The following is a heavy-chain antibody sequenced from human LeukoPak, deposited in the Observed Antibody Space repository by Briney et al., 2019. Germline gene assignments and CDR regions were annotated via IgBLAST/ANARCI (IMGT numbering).Heavy chain of an antibody. CDR3: AKAEGSGNQPFDY. CDR1: GFTFSGSA. J-gene: IGHJ4*02. CDR2: IRSKANSYVT. Sequence: LTGGSLRLSCAASGFTFSGSAMHWVRQASGKGLEWIGRIRSKANSYVTVYAESVTGRFTISRDDSSNTAYLQINSLRAEDTAVYYCAKAEGSGNQPFDYWGQGTLVTVSS. V-gene: IGHV3-73*01. D-gene: IGHD3-10*01.